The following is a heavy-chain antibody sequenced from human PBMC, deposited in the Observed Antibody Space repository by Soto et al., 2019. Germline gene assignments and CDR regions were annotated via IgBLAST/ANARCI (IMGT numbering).Heavy chain of an antibody. CDR3: AKDQIAGRRTYYYGMHI. CDR2: IKNDGTGT. D-gene: IGHD6-13*01. CDR1: GFMFSDYW. Sequence: GGSLRLSCAASGFMFSDYWMHWVLQAPWKGLDWVSRIKNDGTGTMYADSVKGRLSISRDNSKNTLYLQLNSLRAEDTAVYYCAKDQIAGRRTYYYGMHICSQGTTLPVSS. V-gene: IGHV3-74*03. J-gene: IGHJ6*02.